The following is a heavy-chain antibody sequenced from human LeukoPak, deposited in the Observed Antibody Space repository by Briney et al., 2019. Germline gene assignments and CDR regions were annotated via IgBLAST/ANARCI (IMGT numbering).Heavy chain of an antibody. J-gene: IGHJ3*02. CDR1: GYTFTSYG. D-gene: IGHD3-22*01. CDR3: ARDYYDSSGYYDDAFDI. V-gene: IGHV1-18*01. Sequence: ASVKVPCKASGYTFTSYGISWVRQAPGQGLEWMGWISAYNGNTNYAQKLQGRVAMTTDTSTSTAYMELRSLRSDDTAVYYCARDYYDSSGYYDDAFDIWGQGTMVTVSS. CDR2: ISAYNGNT.